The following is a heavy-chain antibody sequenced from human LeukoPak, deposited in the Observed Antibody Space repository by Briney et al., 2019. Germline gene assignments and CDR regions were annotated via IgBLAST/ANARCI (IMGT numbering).Heavy chain of an antibody. Sequence: GASVKVSCKASGYTFTSYDINWVRQATGQGLEWMGWMNPNSGNTGYAQKFQGRVTMTRNTSISTAYMELSSLRSEDTAVYYCARVGYSSSWYGYYYYGMDVWGQGTTVTVSS. J-gene: IGHJ6*02. D-gene: IGHD6-13*01. CDR1: GYTFTSYD. CDR2: MNPNSGNT. CDR3: ARVGYSSSWYGYYYYGMDV. V-gene: IGHV1-8*01.